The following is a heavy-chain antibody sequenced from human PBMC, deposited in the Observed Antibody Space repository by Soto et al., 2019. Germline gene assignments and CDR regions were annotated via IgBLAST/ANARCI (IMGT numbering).Heavy chain of an antibody. J-gene: IGHJ4*02. V-gene: IGHV3-23*01. Sequence: PGGSLRLSCAASGFTFSSYAMSWFRQAPGKGLEWVSAISGSGGSTYYADSVKGRFTISRDNSKNTLYLQMNSLRAEDTAVYYCAKASGWFGEFDYWGQGTLDTVSS. CDR1: GFTFSSYA. D-gene: IGHD3-10*01. CDR3: AKASGWFGEFDY. CDR2: ISGSGGST.